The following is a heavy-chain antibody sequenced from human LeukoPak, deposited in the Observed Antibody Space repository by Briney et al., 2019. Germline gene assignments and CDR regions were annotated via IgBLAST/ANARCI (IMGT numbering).Heavy chain of an antibody. CDR3: SRVGATLTHDY. V-gene: IGHV3-30*03. CDR2: ISYDGSNK. Sequence: GGSLRLSCAASGFTVSSNYMSWVRQAPGKGLEWVAVISYDGSNKYYADSVKGRFTISRDNSKNTLYLQMNSLRAEDTAVYYCSRVGATLTHDYWGQGTLVTVSS. D-gene: IGHD1-26*01. CDR1: GFTVSSNY. J-gene: IGHJ4*02.